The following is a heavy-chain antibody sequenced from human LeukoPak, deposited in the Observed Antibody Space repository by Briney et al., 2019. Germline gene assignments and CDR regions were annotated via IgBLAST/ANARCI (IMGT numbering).Heavy chain of an antibody. Sequence: PRGSLRLSCAASGFTFSSYGMHWVRQAPGKGLEWVAVIWYDGSNKYYADSVKGRFTISRDNSKNTLYLQMNSLRAEDTAVYYCARDHRVYVDPYYYYGMDVWGQGTTVTVSS. CDR2: IWYDGSNK. J-gene: IGHJ6*02. CDR1: GFTFSSYG. D-gene: IGHD6-13*01. CDR3: ARDHRVYVDPYYYYGMDV. V-gene: IGHV3-33*01.